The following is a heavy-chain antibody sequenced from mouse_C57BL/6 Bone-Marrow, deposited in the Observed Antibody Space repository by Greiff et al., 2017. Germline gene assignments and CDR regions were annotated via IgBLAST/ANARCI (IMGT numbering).Heavy chain of an antibody. V-gene: IGHV5-15*01. CDR1: GFTFSDYG. Sequence: EVKLVESGGGLVQPGGSLKLSCAASGFTFSDYGMAWVRQAPRKGPEWVAFISNLAYSIYYADTVTGRFTISRENAKNTLYLEMSSLRSEDTAMYYCARYGPWFAYGGQGTLVTVSA. CDR2: ISNLAYSI. CDR3: ARYGPWFAY. J-gene: IGHJ3*01. D-gene: IGHD1-1*01.